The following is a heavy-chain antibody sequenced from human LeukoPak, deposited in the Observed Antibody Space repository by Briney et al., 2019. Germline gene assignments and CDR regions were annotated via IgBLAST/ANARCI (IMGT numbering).Heavy chain of an antibody. Sequence: PSETLSLTCTVSGGSISSSSYYWGWIRQPPGKGLEWIGSIYYSGSTYYNPSLKSRVTISVDTSKNQFSLKLSSVTAADTAVYYCARGGSGYSLFFDYWGQGTLVTVSS. D-gene: IGHD3-22*01. V-gene: IGHV4-39*07. CDR3: ARGGSGYSLFFDY. CDR1: GGSISSSSYY. CDR2: IYYSGST. J-gene: IGHJ4*02.